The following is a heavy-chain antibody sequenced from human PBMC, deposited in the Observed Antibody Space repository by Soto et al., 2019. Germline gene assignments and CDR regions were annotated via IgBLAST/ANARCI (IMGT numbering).Heavy chain of an antibody. V-gene: IGHV6-1*01. CDR3: ARELICFGEGRYGMDV. J-gene: IGHJ6*04. D-gene: IGHD3-10*01. Sequence: PSQTLSLTCAISGDSVSSNSAAWNWIRQSPSRGLEWLGRTYYRSKWYNDYAVSVKSRITINPDTSKNQFSLQLNYVTPEDTAVYYCARELICFGEGRYGMDVWGKGTEATVSS. CDR2: TYYRSKWYN. CDR1: GDSVSSNSAA.